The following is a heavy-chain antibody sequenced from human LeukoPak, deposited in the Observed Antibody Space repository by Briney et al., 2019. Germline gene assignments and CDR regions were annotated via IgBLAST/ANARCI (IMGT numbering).Heavy chain of an antibody. CDR2: ISSSSSYI. D-gene: IGHD2/OR15-2a*01. J-gene: IGHJ4*02. Sequence: GGSLRLSCAASGFTFSSYSMNWVRQAPGKGLEWVSSISSSSSYIYYADSVKGRFTISRDNAKNSLYLQMNSLRAEDTAVYYCARDLKYYFDTSGYPGYFFDYWGQGTLVTVSS. V-gene: IGHV3-21*01. CDR1: GFTFSSYS. CDR3: ARDLKYYFDTSGYPGYFFDY.